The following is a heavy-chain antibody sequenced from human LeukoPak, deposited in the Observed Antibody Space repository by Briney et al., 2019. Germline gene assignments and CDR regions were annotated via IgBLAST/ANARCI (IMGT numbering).Heavy chain of an antibody. J-gene: IGHJ6*02. V-gene: IGHV3-30*04. CDR2: ISYDGSNK. CDR3: ARDEGAYYGSGSYYIPPSYYYGMDV. D-gene: IGHD3-10*01. CDR1: GFTFSSYA. Sequence: GTSLRLSCAASGFTFSSYAMHWVRQAPGKGLEWVAVISYDGSNKYYADSVKGRFTISRDNSKNTLYLQMNSLRAEDTAVYYCARDEGAYYGSGSYYIPPSYYYGMDVWGQGTTVTVSS.